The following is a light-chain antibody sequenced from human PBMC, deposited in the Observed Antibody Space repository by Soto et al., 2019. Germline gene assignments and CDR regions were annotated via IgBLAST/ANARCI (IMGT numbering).Light chain of an antibody. V-gene: IGKV1-5*01. CDR1: QSISSW. CDR2: DAS. Sequence: DIQMTQSPSTLSASVGDRVTITCRASQSISSWLAWYQQKPGKAPKLLIFDASSLESGVPSRFSGSGSGTEFTLTISSLQPDDCATYYCQQYNTYSRTFGQGTKV. J-gene: IGKJ1*01. CDR3: QQYNTYSRT.